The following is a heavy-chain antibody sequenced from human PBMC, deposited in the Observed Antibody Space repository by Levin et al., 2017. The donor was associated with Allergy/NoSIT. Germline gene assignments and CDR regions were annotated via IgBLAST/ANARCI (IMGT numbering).Heavy chain of an antibody. D-gene: IGHD3-10*01. V-gene: IGHV4-4*02. CDR1: GGSISSSNW. CDR3: ARFPLWFGENNWFDP. CDR2: IYHSGST. Sequence: SETLSLTCAVSGGSISSSNWWSWVRQPPGKGLEWIGEIYHSGSTNYNPSLKSRVTISVDKSKNQFSLKLSSVTAADTAVYYCARFPLWFGENNWFDPWGQGTLVTVSS. J-gene: IGHJ5*02.